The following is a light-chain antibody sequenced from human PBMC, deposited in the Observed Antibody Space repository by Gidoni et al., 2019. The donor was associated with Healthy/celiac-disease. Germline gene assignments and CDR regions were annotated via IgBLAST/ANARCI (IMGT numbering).Light chain of an antibody. CDR3: QQGYTTPRT. V-gene: IGKV1-39*01. J-gene: IGKJ4*01. CDR2: AAS. Sequence: IQMTQSPSSLSASVGDRVTITCRASQSISTFLNWYQQKPGKAPNLLIYAASSLQSGVPSRFSGSGSGTDFTLTINSLQPEDFATYYCQQGYTTPRTFGGGTKVEIK. CDR1: QSISTF.